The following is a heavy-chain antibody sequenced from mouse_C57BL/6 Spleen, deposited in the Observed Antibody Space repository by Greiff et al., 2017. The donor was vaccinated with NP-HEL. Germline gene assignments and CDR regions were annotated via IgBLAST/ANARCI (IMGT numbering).Heavy chain of an antibody. V-gene: IGHV1-55*01. CDR2: IYPGSGST. CDR3: ARVRRGYFDD. CDR1: GYTFTSYW. Sequence: QVQLQQPGAELVKPGASVKMSCKASGYTFTSYWITWVKQRPGQGLEWIGDIYPGSGSTNYNEKFKSKATLTVDTSSSTAYMKLSSLTSEDSAVYYCARVRRGYFDDWGQGTTLTVSS. J-gene: IGHJ2*01.